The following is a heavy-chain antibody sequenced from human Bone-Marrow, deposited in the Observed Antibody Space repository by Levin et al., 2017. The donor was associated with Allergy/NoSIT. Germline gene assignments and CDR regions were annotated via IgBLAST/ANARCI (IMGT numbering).Heavy chain of an antibody. V-gene: IGHV3-30*18. CDR2: ISNDGSKK. J-gene: IGHJ6*02. CDR3: AKDSDTGPGVRSYGMKV. CDR1: GFTFTSYG. D-gene: IGHD5-18*01. Sequence: PGGSLRLSCAAAGFTFTSYGMHWARQAPGKGLEWVAVISNDGSKKFYADSVRGRFTISRDNSKNTVFLQMNSLTGEDTAVFYCAKDSDTGPGVRSYGMKVWGQGTTVTVSS.